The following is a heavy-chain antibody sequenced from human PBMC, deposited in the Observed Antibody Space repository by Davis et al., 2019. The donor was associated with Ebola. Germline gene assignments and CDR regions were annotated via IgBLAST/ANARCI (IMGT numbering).Heavy chain of an antibody. D-gene: IGHD2-15*01. Sequence: GESLKISCAASGFTFSSYSMNWVRRAPGKGLEWVSSISSSSSYIYYADSVKGRFTISRDNSKNTLYMQMNSLRAEDRAIYYCAKDLGAYCSRGSCYPVFDCWGQGTLVTVSS. CDR1: GFTFSSYS. J-gene: IGHJ4*01. CDR2: ISSSSSYI. CDR3: AKDLGAYCSRGSCYPVFDC. V-gene: IGHV3-21*04.